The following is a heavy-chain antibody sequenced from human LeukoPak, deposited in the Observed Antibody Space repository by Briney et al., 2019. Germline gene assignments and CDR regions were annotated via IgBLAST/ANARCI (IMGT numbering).Heavy chain of an antibody. Sequence: GASVKVSRKASVYTFTSYDINWVRQATGQGLEWMGWMNPNSGNTGYAQKFQGRVTMTRNTYISTAYMELSSLRSDDTAVYYCARDPRNGGYFDRNYMDVWGKGTTVTISS. CDR2: MNPNSGNT. V-gene: IGHV1-8*01. CDR3: ARDPRNGGYFDRNYMDV. J-gene: IGHJ6*03. D-gene: IGHD3-9*01. CDR1: VYTFTSYD.